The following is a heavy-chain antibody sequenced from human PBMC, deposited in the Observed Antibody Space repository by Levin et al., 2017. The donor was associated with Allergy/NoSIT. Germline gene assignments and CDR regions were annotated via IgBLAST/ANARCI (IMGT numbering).Heavy chain of an antibody. CDR2: IYYNGDT. V-gene: IGHV4-39*02. CDR3: VRLARYINGYYFDS. J-gene: IGHJ4*02. D-gene: IGHD2-8*01. Sequence: SETLSLTCNVSGDSLSSSAYYGAWVRQTPGKGLEWIANIYYNGDTYYNPSLRSRVTMSIDTSQKHFSLRLSSVTAADTAVYYCVRLARYINGYYFDSWGQGTLVTVSS. CDR1: GDSLSSSAYY.